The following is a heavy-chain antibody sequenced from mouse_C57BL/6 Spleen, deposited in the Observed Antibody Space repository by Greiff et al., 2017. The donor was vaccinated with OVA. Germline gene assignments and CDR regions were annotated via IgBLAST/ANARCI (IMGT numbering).Heavy chain of an antibody. V-gene: IGHV1-50*01. Sequence: QVQLQQSGAELVKPGASVKLSCKASGYTFTSYWMQWVKQRPGQGLEWIGEIDPSDSYTNYNQKFKGKATLTVDTSSSTAYMQLSSLTSEDSAVYYCARGNYGSRRDAMDYWGQGTSVTVSS. CDR1: GYTFTSYW. CDR3: ARGNYGSRRDAMDY. D-gene: IGHD1-1*01. J-gene: IGHJ4*01. CDR2: IDPSDSYT.